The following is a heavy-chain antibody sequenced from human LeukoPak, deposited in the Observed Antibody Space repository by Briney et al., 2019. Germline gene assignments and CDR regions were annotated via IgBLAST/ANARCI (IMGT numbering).Heavy chain of an antibody. J-gene: IGHJ4*02. CDR2: INPNSGGT. Sequence: ASVKVSCKASGYTFSAHYMYWVRQAPGQGLEWMGWINPNSGGTNYAQKFQGRVTMTRDTSISTAYMELSRLRSDDTAVYYCARWVGATDYYFDYWGQGTLVTVSS. D-gene: IGHD1-26*01. V-gene: IGHV1-2*02. CDR1: GYTFSAHY. CDR3: ARWVGATDYYFDY.